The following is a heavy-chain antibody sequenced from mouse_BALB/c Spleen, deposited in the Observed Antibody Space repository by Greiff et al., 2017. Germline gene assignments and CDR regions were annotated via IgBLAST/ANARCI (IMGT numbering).Heavy chain of an antibody. Sequence: QVQLQQSGAELMKPGASVKISCKATGYTFSSYWIEWVKQRPGHGLEWIGEILPGSGSTNYNEKFTGKATFTADTSSNTAYMQLSSLTSEDSAVYYCAREDGNEGMDYWGQGTSVTVSS. J-gene: IGHJ4*01. CDR1: GYTFSSYW. D-gene: IGHD2-1*01. V-gene: IGHV1-9*01. CDR3: AREDGNEGMDY. CDR2: ILPGSGST.